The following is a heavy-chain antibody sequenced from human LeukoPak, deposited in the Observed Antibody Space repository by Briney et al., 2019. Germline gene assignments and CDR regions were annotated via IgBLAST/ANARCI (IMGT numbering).Heavy chain of an antibody. D-gene: IGHD6-13*01. CDR3: ANPGIAAAGTYY. Sequence: GGSLRLSCAASGFTVSSNYMSWVRQAPGKGLEWVSAISGSGGSTYYADSVKGRFTISRDNSKNTLYLQMNSLRAEDTAVYYCANPGIAAAGTYYWGQGTLVTVSS. J-gene: IGHJ4*02. V-gene: IGHV3-23*01. CDR2: ISGSGGST. CDR1: GFTVSSNY.